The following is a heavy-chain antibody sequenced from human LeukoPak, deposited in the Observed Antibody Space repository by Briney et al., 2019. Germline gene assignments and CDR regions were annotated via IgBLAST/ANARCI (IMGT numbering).Heavy chain of an antibody. CDR2: ISYDGSNK. D-gene: IGHD3-22*01. J-gene: IGHJ4*02. V-gene: IGHV3-30*18. Sequence: GGSLRLSCAASGFTFSSYGMHWVRQAPGKGLEWVAVISYDGSNKYYADSVKGRFTISRDNSKNTLYLQMNSLRAEDTAVYYCAKHYDSSGYYFDCWGRGTLVTVSS. CDR3: AKHYDSSGYYFDC. CDR1: GFTFSSYG.